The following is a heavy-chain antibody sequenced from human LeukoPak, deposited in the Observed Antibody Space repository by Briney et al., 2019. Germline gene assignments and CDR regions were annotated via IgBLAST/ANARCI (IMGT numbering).Heavy chain of an antibody. CDR2: ISTDGSQT. V-gene: IGHV3-74*01. Sequence: GGSLRLSCAASGFTFSSYWMHWVRQPPGKGLMWVSQISTDGSQTFYADSVKGRFTISRDNAQNTLFLQMDSLRPEDTAVYYCVRSLRSADFWGQGTLVTVSS. CDR3: VRSLRSADF. J-gene: IGHJ4*02. CDR1: GFTFSSYW.